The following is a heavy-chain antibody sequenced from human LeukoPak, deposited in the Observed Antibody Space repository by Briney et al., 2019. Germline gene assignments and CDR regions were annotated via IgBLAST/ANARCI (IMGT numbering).Heavy chain of an antibody. CDR1: GFKFSSYS. Sequence: GGSLRLSCAASGFKFSSYSMKWVRQAPGKGLEWVSFISSGSSYIYYVDSLKGRFTISRDNAKNSLYLQMNSLRAEDTAVYYCARRAAAGTFYWGQGTLVTVSS. V-gene: IGHV3-21*04. CDR3: ARRAAAGTFY. J-gene: IGHJ4*02. CDR2: ISSGSSYI. D-gene: IGHD6-13*01.